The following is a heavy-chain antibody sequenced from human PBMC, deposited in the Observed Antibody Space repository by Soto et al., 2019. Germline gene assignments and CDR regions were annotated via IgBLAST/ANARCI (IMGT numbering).Heavy chain of an antibody. CDR3: AAVACTSAFVGYLES. CDR1: GGTFSTYT. CDR2: IIPALGIE. Sequence: QDLLVQSGTEVKKPGSSVKVSCKASGGTFSTYTLNWVRQAPGQGPEWMGRIIPALGIEDYAQKFQGRVTFTADTSTSTAHMELSSLRSDDTAVYYCAAVACTSAFVGYLESWGQGTLVIVSS. D-gene: IGHD6-19*01. V-gene: IGHV1-69*02. J-gene: IGHJ4*02.